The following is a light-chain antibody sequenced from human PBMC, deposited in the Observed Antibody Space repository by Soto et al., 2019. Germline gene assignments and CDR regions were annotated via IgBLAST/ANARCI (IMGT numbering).Light chain of an antibody. J-gene: IGKJ4*01. V-gene: IGKV1-5*01. Sequence: CGSVGARVTIPRRANQSINYLLAWCQQKPGKAPKLLIYDASTLESGAPSRFRGSGSGTEFTLTISSLQPDDFATYCGQHSKTLSSTFCEGTKVDI. CDR2: DAS. CDR3: QHSKTLSST. CDR1: QSINYL.